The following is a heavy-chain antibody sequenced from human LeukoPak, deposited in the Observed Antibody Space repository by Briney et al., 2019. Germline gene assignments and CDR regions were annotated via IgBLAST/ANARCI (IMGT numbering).Heavy chain of an antibody. CDR2: IYYSGST. J-gene: IGHJ3*02. CDR1: GGSISSGDYY. CDR3: ARTKRVTPLGYDAFDI. V-gene: IGHV4-30-4*01. Sequence: SQTLSPTCTVSGGSISSGDYYWSWIRQPPGKGLEWIGYIYYSGSTYYNPSLKSRVTISVDTSKNQFSLKLSSVTAADTAVYYCARTKRVTPLGYDAFDIWGQGTMVTVSS. D-gene: IGHD7-27*01.